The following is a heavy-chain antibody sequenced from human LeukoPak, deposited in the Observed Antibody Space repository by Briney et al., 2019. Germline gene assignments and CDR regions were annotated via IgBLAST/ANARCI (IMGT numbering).Heavy chain of an antibody. D-gene: IGHD5-24*01. CDR1: GFTFSSYW. CDR3: VRDVWGDRDGFFDN. V-gene: IGHV3-74*01. CDR2: INSDGRST. J-gene: IGHJ4*02. Sequence: GGSLGLSCAASGFTFSSYWMHWVRQGPGKRLVWVSRINSDGRSTSYADSVKGRFTISRDNAKNTLYLQMNSLRAEDTAVYYCVRDVWGDRDGFFDNWGQGTLVTVSS.